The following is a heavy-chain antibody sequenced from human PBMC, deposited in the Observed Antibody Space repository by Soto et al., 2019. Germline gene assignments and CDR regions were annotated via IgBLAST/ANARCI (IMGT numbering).Heavy chain of an antibody. D-gene: IGHD2-2*01. CDR3: ARVPDR. Sequence: PSETLSLTCTVSGGSVSTYYWSWIRQPPGKGLEWIAYIYYSGSTSYNPSLKSRVTISVDRSKNQFSLKLSSVTAADTAVYYCARVPDRWGQGTLVTVSS. J-gene: IGHJ5*02. CDR2: IYYSGST. V-gene: IGHV4-59*02. CDR1: GGSVSTYY.